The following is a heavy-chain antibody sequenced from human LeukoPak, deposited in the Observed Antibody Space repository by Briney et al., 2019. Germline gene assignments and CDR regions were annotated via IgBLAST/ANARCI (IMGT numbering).Heavy chain of an antibody. J-gene: IGHJ6*02. CDR3: ARGPLNPSLRFLEWLRPYGMDV. CDR2: TYYRSKWYN. Sequence: SQTLSLTCAISGDSVSSNSAAWNWIRQSPSRGLEWLGRTYYRSKWYNDYAVSVKSRITINPDTSKNQFSLKLSSVTAADTAVYYCARGPLNPSLRFLEWLRPYGMDVWGQGTTATVSS. CDR1: GDSVSSNSAA. V-gene: IGHV6-1*01. D-gene: IGHD3-3*01.